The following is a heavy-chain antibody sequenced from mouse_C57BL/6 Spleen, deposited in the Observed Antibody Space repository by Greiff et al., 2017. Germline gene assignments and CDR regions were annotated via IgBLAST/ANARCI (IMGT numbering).Heavy chain of an antibody. J-gene: IGHJ2*01. CDR2: IHPNSGST. V-gene: IGHV1-64*01. CDR1: GYTFTSYW. CDR3: ARAYYYGSSRYYFDY. D-gene: IGHD1-1*01. Sequence: QVQLQQPGAELVKPGASVKLSCKASGYTFTSYWMHWVKQRPGQGLEWIGMIHPNSGSTNYNEKFKSKATLTVDKSSSTAYMQLSSLTSEDSAVYYCARAYYYGSSRYYFDYWGQGTTLTVSS.